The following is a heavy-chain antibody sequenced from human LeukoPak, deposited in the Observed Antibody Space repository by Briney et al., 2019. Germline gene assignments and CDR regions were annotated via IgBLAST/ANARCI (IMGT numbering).Heavy chain of an antibody. CDR1: GFTFSSYA. J-gene: IGHJ4*02. V-gene: IGHV3-64*01. CDR2: ISTIGGST. CDR3: ARDLSSGWHYFDY. Sequence: GGSLRLSCAASGFTFSSYAMHWVRQAPGEGLEYVSAISTIGGSTYYANSVKGRFTISRDNSKNTLYLQMGSLRAEDMAVYYCARDLSSGWHYFDYWGQGTLVTVSS. D-gene: IGHD6-19*01.